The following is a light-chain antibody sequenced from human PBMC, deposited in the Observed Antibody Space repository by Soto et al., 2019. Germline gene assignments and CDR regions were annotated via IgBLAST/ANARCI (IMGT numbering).Light chain of an antibody. CDR1: RSDVGAYNY. Sequence: QSALAQPASVSGSPGQSIAISCTGTRSDVGAYNYVSWYQQHPGKAPKLMISEVTNRPSGVSDRFSGSKSGNTASLTISGLQAEDEADYYCSSFTTRFTVAFGNGTKGTVL. CDR2: EVT. J-gene: IGLJ1*01. V-gene: IGLV2-14*03. CDR3: SSFTTRFTVA.